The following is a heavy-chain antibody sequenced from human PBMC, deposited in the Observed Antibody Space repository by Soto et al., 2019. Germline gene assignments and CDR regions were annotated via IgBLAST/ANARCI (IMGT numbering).Heavy chain of an antibody. V-gene: IGHV1-2*02. CDR1: RYTFTDYY. Sequence: ASVKVSCKTSRYTFTDYYMHWLRQAPGQGLEWLGWSNANSGGTVYTQKFQGRVTMTRDTSISTAYMELSGLTSDDTAVYYCARPAYCGGGCYYYFDTWGQGTLVTVSS. J-gene: IGHJ4*02. CDR2: SNANSGGT. CDR3: ARPAYCGGGCYYYFDT. D-gene: IGHD2-21*02.